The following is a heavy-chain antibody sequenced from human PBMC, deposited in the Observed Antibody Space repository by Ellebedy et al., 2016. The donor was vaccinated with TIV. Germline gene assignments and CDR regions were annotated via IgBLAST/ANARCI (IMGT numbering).Heavy chain of an antibody. D-gene: IGHD3-10*01. Sequence: GESLKISCVASGFTFSTYAMYWVRQAPGKGLEWVSGVGHGGTDTYYADSVKGRFTISRDNSMNTVYLAMHSLRAEDTAVYYCARDQSPGGFDPWGQGTLVTVS. CDR3: ARDQSPGGFDP. J-gene: IGHJ5*02. CDR1: GFTFSTYA. V-gene: IGHV3-23*01. CDR2: VGHGGTDT.